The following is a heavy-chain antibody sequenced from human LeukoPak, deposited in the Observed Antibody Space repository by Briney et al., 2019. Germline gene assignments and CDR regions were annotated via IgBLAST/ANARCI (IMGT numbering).Heavy chain of an antibody. CDR3: ARGVGATVDY. D-gene: IGHD1-26*01. CDR1: GGSISSYY. Sequence: SETLSLTCTVSGGSISSYYWSWIRQPPGKGLEWIGEINHSGSTNYNPSLKSRVTISVDTSKNQFSLKLSSVTAADTAVYYCARGVGATVDYWGQGTLVTVSS. CDR2: INHSGST. J-gene: IGHJ4*02. V-gene: IGHV4-34*01.